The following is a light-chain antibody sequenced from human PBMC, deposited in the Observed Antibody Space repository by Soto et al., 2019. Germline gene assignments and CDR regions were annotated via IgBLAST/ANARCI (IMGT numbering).Light chain of an antibody. CDR2: GAS. CDR3: QQYFNWPLTWT. V-gene: IGKV3-15*01. CDR1: QSIRTN. J-gene: IGKJ1*01. Sequence: EIELTQSPATLSVSAGGTVTLSCRASQSIRTNVAWYQQIPGQAPRLLVYGASTRATGVPARFSGSGSGIELTLTISSLQSDDSAFYYCQQYFNWPLTWTFGPGTKVQIK.